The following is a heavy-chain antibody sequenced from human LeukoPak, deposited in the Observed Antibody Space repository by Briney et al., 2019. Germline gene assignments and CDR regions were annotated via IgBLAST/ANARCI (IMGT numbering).Heavy chain of an antibody. V-gene: IGHV1-46*01. CDR1: GYTFTNYY. D-gene: IGHD3-3*01. J-gene: IGHJ6*03. CDR3: ARGGKTIRFLAVHYMDV. Sequence: ASVEVSCKASGYTFTNYYIHWVRQAPGQGLECMGIINPSGGSTSYAQKFQGRVTMTRDMSTSTVYMELSSLRSEDTAVYYCARGGKTIRFLAVHYMDVWGKGTTVTVSS. CDR2: INPSGGST.